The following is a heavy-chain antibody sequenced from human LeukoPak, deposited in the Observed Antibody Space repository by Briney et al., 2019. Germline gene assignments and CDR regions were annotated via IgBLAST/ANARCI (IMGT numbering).Heavy chain of an antibody. J-gene: IGHJ4*02. Sequence: RSLRLSCAASGFTFSSYGMHWVRQAPGKGLEWVAVISYDGSNKYYADSVKGRFTISRDNSKNTLYLQMNSLRAEDTAVYYCARTRGYSYGDFDYWGQGTPVTVSS. CDR1: GFTFSSYG. CDR3: ARTRGYSYGDFDY. V-gene: IGHV3-30*03. CDR2: ISYDGSNK. D-gene: IGHD5-18*01.